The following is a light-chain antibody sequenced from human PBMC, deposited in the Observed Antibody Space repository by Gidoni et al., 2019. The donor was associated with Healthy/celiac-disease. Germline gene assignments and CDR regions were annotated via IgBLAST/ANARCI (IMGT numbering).Light chain of an antibody. J-gene: IGKJ1*01. V-gene: IGKV1-39*01. CDR2: AAS. CDR3: QQSYSTPWT. CDR1: QSISSY. Sequence: DSQMTQSPSSLSASVGDRVTITCRASQSISSYLNWYQQKPGKAPKLLIYAASSLQSGVPSRFSGSVSGTDFTLTIISLQPEDFATYYCQQSYSTPWTFGPGTKVEIK.